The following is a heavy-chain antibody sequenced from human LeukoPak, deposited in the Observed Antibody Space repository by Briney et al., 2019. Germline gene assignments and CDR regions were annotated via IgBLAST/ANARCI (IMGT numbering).Heavy chain of an antibody. J-gene: IGHJ4*02. CDR1: GFTFSSYA. V-gene: IGHV3-30-3*01. Sequence: GRSLRLSCAASGFTFSSYAMHWVRQAPGKGLEWVAVISYDGSNKYYADSVKGRFTISRDNSKNTLYLQMNSLRAEDTAVYYCARDNRRGVTYIDYWGQGTLVTVSS. D-gene: IGHD2-21*02. CDR2: ISYDGSNK. CDR3: ARDNRRGVTYIDY.